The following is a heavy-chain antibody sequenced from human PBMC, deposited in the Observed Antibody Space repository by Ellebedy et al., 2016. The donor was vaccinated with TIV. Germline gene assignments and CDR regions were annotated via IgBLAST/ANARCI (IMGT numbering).Heavy chain of an antibody. D-gene: IGHD4-17*01. CDR1: GYTFTSYD. J-gene: IGHJ6*02. CDR2: MNPNSGNT. Sequence: ASVKVSCXASGYTFTSYDINWVRQATGQGLEWMGWMNPNSGNTGYAQKFQGRVTMTRNTSISTAYMELSSLRSEDTAVYYCARVSVTDYYYYYGMDVWGQGTTVTVSS. CDR3: ARVSVTDYYYYYGMDV. V-gene: IGHV1-8*01.